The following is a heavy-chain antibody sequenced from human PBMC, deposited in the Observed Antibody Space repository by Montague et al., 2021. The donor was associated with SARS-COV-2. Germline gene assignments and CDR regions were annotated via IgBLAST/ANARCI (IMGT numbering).Heavy chain of an antibody. J-gene: IGHJ4*02. CDR2: IYTSGGT. V-gene: IGHV4-61*02. CDR1: DDSISSGTYY. Sequence: TLSLTCTVSDDSISSGTYYWSWIRQPAGKGLEWIGRIYTSGGTNYNPSLKSRVAISVDTSKNQFSLKLTSVTAADTAVYYCARAHSGSWAHLDNWGQGSLVTVSS. D-gene: IGHD5-12*01. CDR3: ARAHSGSWAHLDN.